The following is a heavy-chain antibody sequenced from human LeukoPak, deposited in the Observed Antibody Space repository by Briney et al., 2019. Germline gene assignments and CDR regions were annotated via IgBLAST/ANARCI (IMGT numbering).Heavy chain of an antibody. J-gene: IGHJ4*02. CDR2: INPNTGGP. Sequence: GASVKVSCKASGYTVAAYYLHWVRQAPGQGLEWMGWINPNTGGPFYAQRFRGRVTMTWDTSISTAYMELTRVTSDDTAIYYCARHRNSQSTGAGDYWGQGTLLTVSS. CDR1: GYTVAAYY. CDR3: ARHRNSQSTGAGDY. V-gene: IGHV1-2*02. D-gene: IGHD1-26*01.